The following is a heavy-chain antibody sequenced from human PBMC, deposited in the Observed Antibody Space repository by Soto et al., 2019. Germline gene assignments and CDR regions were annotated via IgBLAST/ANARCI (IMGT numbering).Heavy chain of an antibody. CDR1: GGTFSSYA. J-gene: IGHJ6*02. CDR2: IIPIFGTA. V-gene: IGHV1-69*01. CDR3: ARAGYSSPYYYYYGMDV. Sequence: QVQLVQSGAEVKKPGSSVKVSCKASGGTFSSYAISWVRQAPGQGLEWMGGIIPIFGTANYAQKFQGRVTITADESTSTDYRELSSLRSEDTAVYYCARAGYSSPYYYYYGMDVWGQGTTVTVSS. D-gene: IGHD6-13*01.